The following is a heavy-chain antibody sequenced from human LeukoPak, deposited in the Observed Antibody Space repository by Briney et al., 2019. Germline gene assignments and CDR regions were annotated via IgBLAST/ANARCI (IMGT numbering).Heavy chain of an antibody. CDR1: GFTFSSYS. Sequence: AGGSLRLSCAASGFTFSSYSMNWVRQAPGKGLEWVSSISSSSSYIYYADSVKGRFTIPRDNAKNSLYLRMNSLRAEDTAVYYCARDLYDSSGYIDAVFDPWGQGTLVTVSS. CDR3: ARDLYDSSGYIDAVFDP. D-gene: IGHD3-22*01. V-gene: IGHV3-21*01. J-gene: IGHJ5*02. CDR2: ISSSSSYI.